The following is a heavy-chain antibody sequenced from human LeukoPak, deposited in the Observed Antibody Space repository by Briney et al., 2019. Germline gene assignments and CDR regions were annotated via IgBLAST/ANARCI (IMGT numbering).Heavy chain of an antibody. J-gene: IGHJ4*02. Sequence: ASVTVSCMPSVYTFTRYGISWVRQAPGQGLEWMGWISAYNGNTNYAQKLQGRVTMTTDTSTSTAYMELRSLRSDDTAVYYCAREVLLWFGEPQLDYWGQGTLVTVSS. D-gene: IGHD3-10*01. CDR3: AREVLLWFGEPQLDY. V-gene: IGHV1-18*01. CDR1: VYTFTRYG. CDR2: ISAYNGNT.